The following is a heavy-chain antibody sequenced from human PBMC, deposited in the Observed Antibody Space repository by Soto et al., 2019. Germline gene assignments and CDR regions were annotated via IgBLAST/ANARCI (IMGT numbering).Heavy chain of an antibody. Sequence: SETLSLTCTVSGGSVSSGSYYWSWIRQPPGKGLEWIGYIYYSGSTNYNPSLKSRVTISVDTSKNQFSLKLSSVTAADTAVYYCARARTMVRGVIILMPPANKDYGMDVWGQGTTVTVSS. J-gene: IGHJ6*02. CDR2: IYYSGST. CDR1: GGSVSSGSYY. CDR3: ARARTMVRGVIILMPPANKDYGMDV. D-gene: IGHD3-10*01. V-gene: IGHV4-61*01.